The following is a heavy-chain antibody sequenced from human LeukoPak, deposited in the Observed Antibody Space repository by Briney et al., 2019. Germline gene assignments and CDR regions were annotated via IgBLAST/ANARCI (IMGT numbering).Heavy chain of an antibody. CDR2: INWNGDNT. J-gene: IGHJ4*02. Sequence: GGSLRLSCAASGFTFSSYSMNWVRQAPGKGLEWVSGINWNGDNTDYADSVKGRFTISRDNAKNSLYLQMNSLRAEDTALYYCARGFDGNFDYWGQGTLVTVSS. D-gene: IGHD3-9*01. CDR1: GFTFSSYS. CDR3: ARGFDGNFDY. V-gene: IGHV3-20*04.